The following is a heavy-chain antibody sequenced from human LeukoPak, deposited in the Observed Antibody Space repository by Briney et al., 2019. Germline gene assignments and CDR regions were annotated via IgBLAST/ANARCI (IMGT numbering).Heavy chain of an antibody. CDR2: ISWNSGSI. CDR1: GFTFDDYA. J-gene: IGHJ3*02. V-gene: IGHV3-9*01. CDR3: AKATYSGSRFDALDI. D-gene: IGHD1-26*01. Sequence: GGSLRLYCAASGFTFDDYAMHWVRQAPGKGLEWVSGISWNSGSIGYADSVKGRFTISRDNAKNSLYLQMNSLRAEDTALYYCAKATYSGSRFDALDIWGQGTMVTVSS.